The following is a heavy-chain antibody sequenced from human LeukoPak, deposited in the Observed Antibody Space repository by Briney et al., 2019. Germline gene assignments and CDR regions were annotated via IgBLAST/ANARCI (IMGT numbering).Heavy chain of an antibody. V-gene: IGHV3-23*01. D-gene: IGHD2-15*01. CDR3: AKDLAVVVVAATPH. CDR2: ISGSGGST. J-gene: IGHJ4*02. Sequence: PGGSLRLSCTASGFTFGDYAMNWVRQAPGKGLEWVSAISGSGGSTYYADSVKGRFTISRDNSKNTLYLQMNSLRAEDTAVYYCAKDLAVVVVAATPHWGQGTLVTVSS. CDR1: GFTFGDYA.